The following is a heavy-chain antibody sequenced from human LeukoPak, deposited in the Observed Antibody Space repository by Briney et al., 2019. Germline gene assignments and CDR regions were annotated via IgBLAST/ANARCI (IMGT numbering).Heavy chain of an antibody. CDR2: ISSVGSII. D-gene: IGHD4-17*01. J-gene: IGHJ4*02. CDR3: ARDLYGDNASDY. Sequence: PGGSLRLSCAASGFTFSRHSMNWVRQAPGKGLQWVSYISSVGSIIYYADSVKGRFTISRDNAKNSLYLQMNSLRDEDTAVYYCARDLYGDNASDYWGQGTLVTVSS. V-gene: IGHV3-48*02. CDR1: GFTFSRHS.